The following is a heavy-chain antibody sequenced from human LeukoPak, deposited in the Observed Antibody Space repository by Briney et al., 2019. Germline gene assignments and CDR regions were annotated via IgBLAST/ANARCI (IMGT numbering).Heavy chain of an antibody. Sequence: GGSLRLSCAASGFTFSSYNMNWVRQAPGKGLEWVSFISSSSSYIYYADSVKGRFTISRDNAKNSLYLQMNSLRAEDTAVYYCAREAYYGSGSYRDEYDYWGQGTLVTVSS. CDR2: ISSSSSYI. CDR3: AREAYYGSGSYRDEYDY. J-gene: IGHJ4*02. D-gene: IGHD3-10*01. CDR1: GFTFSSYN. V-gene: IGHV3-21*01.